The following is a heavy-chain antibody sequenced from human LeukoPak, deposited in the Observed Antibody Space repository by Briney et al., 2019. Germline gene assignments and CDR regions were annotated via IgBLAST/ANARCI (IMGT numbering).Heavy chain of an antibody. D-gene: IGHD2-15*01. CDR2: ITPNADRA. V-gene: IGHV3-23*01. CDR1: GFTFGSYG. J-gene: IGHJ4*02. Sequence: GGSLRLSCAASGFTFGSYGMSWVRQAPGKGLEWVSFITPNADRASYADSVKGRFTISRDNPRNTLYMQMNSLRAEDTAVYYCAKEYCSGGSCYSLDWGQGTLVTVSS. CDR3: AKEYCSGGSCYSLD.